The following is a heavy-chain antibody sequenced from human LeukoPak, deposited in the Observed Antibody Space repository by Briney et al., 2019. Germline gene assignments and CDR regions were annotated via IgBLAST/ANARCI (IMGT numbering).Heavy chain of an antibody. CDR2: ISAYNGNT. CDR3: ARGYYDFWSGYQEPENYFDY. CDR1: GYTFTNYG. Sequence: ASVKVSCKASGYTFTNYGINWVRQAPGQGLEWMGWISAYNGNTNYAQKIQGRVTMTTDTSTSTAYMELRSLRSDDTAVYYCARGYYDFWSGYQEPENYFDYWGQGTLVTVSS. V-gene: IGHV1-18*01. J-gene: IGHJ4*02. D-gene: IGHD3-3*01.